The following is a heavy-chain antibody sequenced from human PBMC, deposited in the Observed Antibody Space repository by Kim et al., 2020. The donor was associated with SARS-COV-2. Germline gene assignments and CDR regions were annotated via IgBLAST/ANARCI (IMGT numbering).Heavy chain of an antibody. V-gene: IGHV4-39*01. J-gene: IGHJ5*02. CDR1: GASISSSYYP. CDR2: IYFNGDT. CDR3: ARRGLPSAQTTFDP. D-gene: IGHD1-26*01. Sequence: SETLSLTCTVSGASISSSYYPWAWLRQPQGKGLDYVDMIYFNGDTHSNPSLRRRVTDTLDSTKKQFCLTLSSVTAADTAQYFCARRGLPSAQTTFDPWG.